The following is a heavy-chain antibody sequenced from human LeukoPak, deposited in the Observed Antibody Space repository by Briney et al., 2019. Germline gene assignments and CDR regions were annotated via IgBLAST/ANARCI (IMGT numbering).Heavy chain of an antibody. CDR2: ISYDGSNK. Sequence: GSLRLSCAASGITSSSSAMHWVRPAPGKGVGWVAVISYDGSNKYYADSVKGRFTISRDNSKNTLYLQMNSLRAEDTAVYYCARDRAAYDFWSGSLQWGQGTLVTVSS. CDR3: ARDRAAYDFWSGSLQ. V-gene: IGHV3-30-3*01. D-gene: IGHD3-3*01. J-gene: IGHJ4*02. CDR1: GITSSSSA.